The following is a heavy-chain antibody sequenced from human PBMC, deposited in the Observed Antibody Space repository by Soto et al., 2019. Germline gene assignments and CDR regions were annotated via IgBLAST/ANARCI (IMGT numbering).Heavy chain of an antibody. CDR1: GFTLSDDF. J-gene: IGHJ4*02. CDR3: ARDGGWTALDS. CDR2: ISSSGSHT. D-gene: IGHD6-19*01. Sequence: QVQLVESGGGWAKPGGSLRLSCAVSGFTLSDDFMNWIRQAPGKGLEWVSFISSSGSHTNYADSVKGRFTISRDNAKNYLYLQMNSLRAEDTAMYYCARDGGWTALDSWGQGPLVTVSS. V-gene: IGHV3-11*05.